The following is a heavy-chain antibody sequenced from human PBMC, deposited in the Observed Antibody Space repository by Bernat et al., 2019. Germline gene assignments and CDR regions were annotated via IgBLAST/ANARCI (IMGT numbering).Heavy chain of an antibody. CDR1: GGTFSSYA. V-gene: IGHV1-69*06. CDR2: IIPIFGTA. CDR3: ASSSYNYYGSAAYYYYGMDV. J-gene: IGHJ6*02. D-gene: IGHD3-10*01. Sequence: QVQLVQSGAEVKKPGSSVKVSCKASGGTFSSYAISWVRQAPGQGPEWMGGIIPIFGTANYTQKFQGRVTITADKSTSTAYMELSSLRSEDTAVYYCASSSYNYYGSAAYYYYGMDVWGQGTTVTVSS.